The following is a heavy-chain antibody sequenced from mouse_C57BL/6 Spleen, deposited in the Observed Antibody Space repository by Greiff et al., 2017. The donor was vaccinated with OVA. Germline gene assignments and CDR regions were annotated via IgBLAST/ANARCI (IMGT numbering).Heavy chain of an antibody. J-gene: IGHJ2*01. V-gene: IGHV1-50*01. CDR2: IDPSDSYT. Sequence: QVQLQQSGAELVKPGASVKLSCKASGYTFTSYWMQWVKQRPGQGLEWIGEIDPSDSYTNYNQKFKGKATLTVDTSSSTAYMQLSSLTSEDSAVYYCARKGLYDGYYDYWGQGTTLTVSS. CDR1: GYTFTSYW. CDR3: ARKGLYDGYYDY. D-gene: IGHD2-3*01.